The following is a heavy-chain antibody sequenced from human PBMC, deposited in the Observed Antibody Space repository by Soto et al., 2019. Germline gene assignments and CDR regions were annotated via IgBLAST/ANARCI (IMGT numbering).Heavy chain of an antibody. J-gene: IGHJ5*02. V-gene: IGHV3-33*01. D-gene: IGHD4-17*01. CDR2: IWYDGSNK. CDR1: GFTFSSYG. Sequence: QVQLVESGGGVVQPGKSLRLSCEASGFTFSSYGMHWVRQAPGKGLEWVAVIWYDGSNKYYADSVKGRFTISRDNSKSTLYLHMNSKRADLTAVYYCARAGSGVYSHWLEPWGQGTMVTVSS. CDR3: ARAGSGVYSHWLEP.